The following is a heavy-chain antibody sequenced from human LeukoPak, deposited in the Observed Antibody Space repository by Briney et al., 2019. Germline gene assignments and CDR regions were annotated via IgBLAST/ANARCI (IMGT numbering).Heavy chain of an antibody. J-gene: IGHJ4*02. V-gene: IGHV1-2*02. CDR2: INPNSGGT. CDR3: ARREYYYGSGPFDY. D-gene: IGHD3-10*01. CDR1: GYTFTGYY. Sequence: ASEKVSCKASGYTFTGYYMHWVRQAPGQGLEWMGWINPNSGGTNYAQKFQGRVTMTRDTSISTAYMELSRLRSDDTAVYYCARREYYYGSGPFDYWGQGTLVTVSS.